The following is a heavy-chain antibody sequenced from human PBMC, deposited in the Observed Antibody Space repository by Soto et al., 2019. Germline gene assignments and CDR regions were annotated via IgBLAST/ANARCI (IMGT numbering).Heavy chain of an antibody. CDR2: IYYSGST. CDR3: ARMVVTATYNWFDP. J-gene: IGHJ5*02. D-gene: IGHD2-21*02. V-gene: IGHV4-28*01. Sequence: PSEILCLTSAVVYCNISSRNWWRCIRQHPGKGLEWIGYIYYSGSTYYNPSLKSRVTMSVDTSKNQFSLKLSSVTAVDTAVYYCARMVVTATYNWFDPWGQGTLVTVYS. CDR1: YCNISSRNW.